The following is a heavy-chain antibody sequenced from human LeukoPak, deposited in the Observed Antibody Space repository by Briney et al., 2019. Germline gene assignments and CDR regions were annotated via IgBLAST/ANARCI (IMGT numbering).Heavy chain of an antibody. D-gene: IGHD3-16*01. CDR2: ISAYNGNT. V-gene: IGHV1-18*04. J-gene: IGHJ4*02. CDR1: GYIFTGYY. Sequence: GASVKVSCKASGYIFTGYYMHWVRQAPGQGLEWMGWISAYNGNTNYAQKLQGRVTMTTDTSTSTAYMELRSLRSDDTAVYYCARGDVWNYYFDYWGQGTLVTVSS. CDR3: ARGDVWNYYFDY.